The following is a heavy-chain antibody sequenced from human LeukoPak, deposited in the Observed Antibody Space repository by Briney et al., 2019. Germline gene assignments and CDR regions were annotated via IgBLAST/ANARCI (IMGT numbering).Heavy chain of an antibody. CDR3: AKDRPRGWEGVPAAIGVPDY. CDR2: ISYDGSNK. D-gene: IGHD2-2*01. Sequence: GGSLRLSCAASGFTFSSYAMHWVRQAPGKGLEWVAVISYDGSNKYYADSVKGRFTISRDNSKNTLYLQMNSLRAEDTAVYYCAKDRPRGWEGVPAAIGVPDYWGQGTLVTVSS. V-gene: IGHV3-30-3*01. J-gene: IGHJ4*02. CDR1: GFTFSSYA.